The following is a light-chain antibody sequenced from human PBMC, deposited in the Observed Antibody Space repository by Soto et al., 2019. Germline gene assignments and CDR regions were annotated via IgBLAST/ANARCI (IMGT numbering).Light chain of an antibody. CDR3: QQYGSSRWT. CDR1: QSVSNTY. CDR2: AAS. J-gene: IGKJ1*01. V-gene: IGKV3-20*01. Sequence: EIVLTQSPDTLSLFPGERATLSCRASQSVSNTYLAWYQQKPGQAPRPLISAASTRATGTPDRFSGSGSRTDFPLTISKLEPEDFAIYYGQQYGSSRWTCGQGTTVEIK.